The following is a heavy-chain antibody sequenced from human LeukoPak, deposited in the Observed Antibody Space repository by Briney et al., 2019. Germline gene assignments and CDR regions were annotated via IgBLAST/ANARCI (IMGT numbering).Heavy chain of an antibody. CDR2: IYSSGNT. D-gene: IGHD1-26*01. J-gene: IGHJ5*02. Sequence: SSETLSLTCIVSGGSISSGSHYWSWIRQPAGKGLEWIGRIYSSGNTNYNPSLKSRVTISLDTSNNQFSLNLSSVTAADTAVYYCAGEVGGSWFDPWGLGTLVTVSS. CDR3: AGEVGGSWFDP. CDR1: GGSISSGSHY. V-gene: IGHV4-61*02.